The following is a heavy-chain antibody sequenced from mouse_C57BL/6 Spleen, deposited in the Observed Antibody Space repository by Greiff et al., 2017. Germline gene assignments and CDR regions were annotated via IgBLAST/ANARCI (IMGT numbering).Heavy chain of an antibody. V-gene: IGHV1-53*01. Sequence: QVQLQQPGTELVKPGASVKLSCKASGYTFTSYWMHWVKQRPGPGLEWIGNINPSNGGTNYNEKFKSKATLTVDKSSSTAYMQLSSLTSEDSAVYYCARPQTGTIRYFDVWGTGTTVTVSS. CDR1: GYTFTSYW. CDR2: INPSNGGT. CDR3: ARPQTGTIRYFDV. D-gene: IGHD4-1*01. J-gene: IGHJ1*03.